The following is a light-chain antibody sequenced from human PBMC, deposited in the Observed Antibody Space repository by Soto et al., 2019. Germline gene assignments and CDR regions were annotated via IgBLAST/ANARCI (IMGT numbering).Light chain of an antibody. CDR1: QSISSSY. V-gene: IGKV3-20*01. J-gene: IGKJ3*01. CDR2: GAS. CDR3: QQYGSSRYT. Sequence: EIVLTQSPGTLSLSPGERATLSCRASQSISSSYLAGYQQKPGQAPRLLVYGASSRATGIPDRFSGSGSGTDFPLTISRLAPEDFAVYYCQQYGSSRYTFGPGTKVDIK.